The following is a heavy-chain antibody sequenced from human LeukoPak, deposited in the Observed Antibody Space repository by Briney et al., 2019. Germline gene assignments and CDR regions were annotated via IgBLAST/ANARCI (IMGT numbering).Heavy chain of an antibody. CDR3: ARDRVTMMPLDY. CDR1: GYTFTSYY. CDR2: INPSGGST. D-gene: IGHD3-22*01. Sequence: ASVKASCKASGYTFTSYYMHWVRQAPGQGLEWMGIINPSGGSTSYAQKFQGRVTMTRDTSTSTVYMELSSLRSEDTAVYYCARDRVTMMPLDYWGQGTLVTVSS. J-gene: IGHJ4*02. V-gene: IGHV1-46*01.